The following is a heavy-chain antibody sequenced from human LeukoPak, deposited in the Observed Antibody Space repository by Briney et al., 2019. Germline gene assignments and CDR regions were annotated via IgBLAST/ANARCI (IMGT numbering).Heavy chain of an antibody. D-gene: IGHD3-10*01. Sequence: PGRSLRLSCAASGFTFSSYAMHWVRQAPGKGLEWVAVISYDGNNKYYADSVKGRFTISRDNSKNTLYLQMNSLRAEDTAVYYCAKGGSWGQGTLVTVSS. CDR3: AKGGS. V-gene: IGHV3-30*04. CDR2: ISYDGNNK. J-gene: IGHJ4*02. CDR1: GFTFSSYA.